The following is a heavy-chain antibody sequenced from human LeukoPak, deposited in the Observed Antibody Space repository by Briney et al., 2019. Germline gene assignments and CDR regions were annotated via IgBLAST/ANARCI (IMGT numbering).Heavy chain of an antibody. CDR3: AREMAEDIGTPGQPLNYFYYYMDV. CDR1: GYNFIMYG. V-gene: IGHV1-18*01. D-gene: IGHD6-13*01. Sequence: ASVKVSCKASGYNFIMYGIDWVRQAPGQGLEWMGWISPDNGNRNYAQKFQGRVTMTTDTSTTTAYLELRSLRHDDTAVYYCAREMAEDIGTPGQPLNYFYYYMDVWGKGTTVTVSS. J-gene: IGHJ6*03. CDR2: ISPDNGNR.